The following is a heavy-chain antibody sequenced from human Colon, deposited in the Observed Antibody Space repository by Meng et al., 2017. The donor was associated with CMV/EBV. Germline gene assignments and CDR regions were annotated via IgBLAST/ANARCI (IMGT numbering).Heavy chain of an antibody. V-gene: IGHV3-48*03. D-gene: IGHD5-12*01. J-gene: IGHJ6*02. CDR1: GFSFHSYD. Sequence: GGSLRLSCAASGFSFHSYDMKWVRQAPGKGLEWVSDISSSGGSMDYADSVKGRFTISRDNAKNSLYLHMNSLRAEDTAVYYCAREGLSPGWARLPYDHYYGLDVWGQGTTVTVSS. CDR2: ISSSGGSM. CDR3: AREGLSPGWARLPYDHYYGLDV.